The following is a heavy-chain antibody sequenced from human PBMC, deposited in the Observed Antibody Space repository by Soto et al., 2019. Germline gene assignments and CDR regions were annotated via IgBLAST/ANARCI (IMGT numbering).Heavy chain of an antibody. D-gene: IGHD4-17*01. Sequence: GGSLRLSCAASGFTFSSYDMHWVRQAPGKGLEWVSAIGTAGDTYYPGSVKGRFTISSENAKNSLDLQMNSLRAEDTAVYYCAIGDYGQYFQHWGQGTLVTVSS. J-gene: IGHJ1*01. CDR2: IGTAGDT. V-gene: IGHV3-13*01. CDR1: GFTFSSYD. CDR3: AIGDYGQYFQH.